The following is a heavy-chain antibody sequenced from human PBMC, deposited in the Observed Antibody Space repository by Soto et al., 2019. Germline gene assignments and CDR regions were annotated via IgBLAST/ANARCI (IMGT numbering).Heavy chain of an antibody. D-gene: IGHD2-21*01. J-gene: IGHJ4*02. CDR3: VKGSASSRPYFFDY. Sequence: PGGSLRLSCAASGFTFSSSWMHWVRQAPGKGLVWVSRISGNGSSTYYADSVKGRFTISRDNSNNTLYLQMNSLRAEDTAKYYCVKGSASSRPYFFDYWGQGSLVPVSS. V-gene: IGHV3-74*01. CDR1: GFTFSSSW. CDR2: ISGNGSST.